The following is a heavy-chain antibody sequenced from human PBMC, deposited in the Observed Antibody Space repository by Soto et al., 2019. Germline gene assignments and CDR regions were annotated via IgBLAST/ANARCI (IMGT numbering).Heavy chain of an antibody. CDR3: AKDRYYDTPGWFDP. CDR1: GFTFRYHA. D-gene: IGHD3-22*01. V-gene: IGHV3-23*01. Sequence: HPGVSLRLSCVGSGFTFRYHAMRWVRQAPGRGLEWVSAISANGASIQHADSVKGRFSVSRDNAKNTVYLQMDNLRTEDSAVYYCAKDRYYDTPGWFDPWGKGSRVTVSS. CDR2: ISANGASI. J-gene: IGHJ5*02.